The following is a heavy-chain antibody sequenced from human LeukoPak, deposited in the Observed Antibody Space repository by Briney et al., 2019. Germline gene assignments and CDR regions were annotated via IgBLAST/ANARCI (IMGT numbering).Heavy chain of an antibody. CDR1: GYTFTSYY. J-gene: IGHJ6*03. Sequence: GASVKVSCKASGYTFTSYYMHWVRQAPGQGLEWMGIINPSGGSTSYAQKFQGRVTMTRDMSTSTVHMELSSLRSEDTAVYYCARDKGLRDNYYGSGSEFYYYYYMDVWGKGTTVTVSS. V-gene: IGHV1-46*01. CDR3: ARDKGLRDNYYGSGSEFYYYYYMDV. D-gene: IGHD3-10*01. CDR2: INPSGGST.